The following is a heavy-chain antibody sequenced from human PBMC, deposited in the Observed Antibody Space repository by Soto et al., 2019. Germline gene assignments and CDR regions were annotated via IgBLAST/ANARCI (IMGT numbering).Heavy chain of an antibody. CDR2: ISAYNGNT. D-gene: IGHD1-26*01. Sequence: ASVKVSCKASGYTFTSYGISWVRQAPGQGLEWMGWISAYNGNTNYAQKLQGRVTMTTDTSTSTAYMGLRSLRSDDTAVYYCARASKWELLTNFDYWGQGTLVTVSS. V-gene: IGHV1-18*01. CDR3: ARASKWELLTNFDY. CDR1: GYTFTSYG. J-gene: IGHJ4*02.